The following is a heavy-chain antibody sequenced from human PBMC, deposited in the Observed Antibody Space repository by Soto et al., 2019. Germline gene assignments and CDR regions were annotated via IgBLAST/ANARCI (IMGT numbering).Heavy chain of an antibody. Sequence: SVKVSCKASGGTFSSYAISWVRQAPGQGLEWMGGIIPIFGTANYAQKFQGRVTITADESTSTAYMELSSLRSEDTAVYYCARGSGSYLPGAFDIWGQGTMVTVSS. V-gene: IGHV1-69*13. D-gene: IGHD1-26*01. CDR1: GGTFSSYA. CDR2: IIPIFGTA. CDR3: ARGSGSYLPGAFDI. J-gene: IGHJ3*02.